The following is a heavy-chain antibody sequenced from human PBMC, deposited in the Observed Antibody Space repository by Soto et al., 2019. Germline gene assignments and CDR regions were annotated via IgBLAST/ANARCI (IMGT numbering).Heavy chain of an antibody. V-gene: IGHV3-48*03. D-gene: IGHD3-16*01. CDR3: ARGGKVPYYYGMDV. CDR1: GFTLSSFA. CDR2: IGATSSSGSNF. J-gene: IGHJ6*02. Sequence: EVQLEESGGGLVQPGGSLRLSCAASGFTLSSFALNWVRQAPGKGLEWVSHIGATSSSGSNFYYAASVKGRFTISRDSAKNSLFLQMNSLRDEDTAIYYCARGGKVPYYYGMDVWGQGTTVTVSS.